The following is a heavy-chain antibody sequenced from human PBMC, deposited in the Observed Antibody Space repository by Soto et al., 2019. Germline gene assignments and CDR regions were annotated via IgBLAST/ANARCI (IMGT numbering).Heavy chain of an antibody. CDR3: ARAIDDYYFDS. D-gene: IGHD4-17*01. CDR2: LYSTSST. V-gene: IGHV4-4*07. CDR1: GGSVTSYY. J-gene: IGHJ4*02. Sequence: SEPLSLTCTVSGGSVTSYYWSWIRQPAGKGLEWIGHLYSTSSTNYNPSLKSRVTMSVDTSKNQFSLRVSSVTAADTAVYYCARAIDDYYFDSWGQGTLVTVSS.